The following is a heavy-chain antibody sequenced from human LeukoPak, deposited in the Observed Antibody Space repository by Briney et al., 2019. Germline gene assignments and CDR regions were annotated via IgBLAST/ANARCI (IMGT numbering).Heavy chain of an antibody. J-gene: IGHJ5*02. CDR1: GGSISSYY. CDR2: IYYSGST. CDR3: ARDRGLGITGTKNWFDP. D-gene: IGHD1-20*01. Sequence: SETLSLTCTVSGGSISSYYWSWIRQPPGKGLEWIGYIYYSGSTNYNPSLKSRVTISVDTSKNQFSLKLSSVTAADTAVYYCARDRGLGITGTKNWFDPWGQGTLVTVPS. V-gene: IGHV4-59*01.